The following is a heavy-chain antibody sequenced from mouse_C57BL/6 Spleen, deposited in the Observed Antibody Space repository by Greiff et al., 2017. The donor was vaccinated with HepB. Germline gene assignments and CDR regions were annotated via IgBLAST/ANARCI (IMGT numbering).Heavy chain of an antibody. CDR1: GYSITSGYD. CDR3: ARGREEGWFAY. CDR2: ISYSGST. V-gene: IGHV3-1*01. Sequence: EVKLMESGPGMVKPSQSLSLTCTVTGYSITSGYDWHWIRHFPGNKLEWMGYISYSGSTNYNPSLKSRISITHDTSKNHFFLKLNSVTTEDTATYYCARGREEGWFAYWGQGTLVTVSA. J-gene: IGHJ3*01.